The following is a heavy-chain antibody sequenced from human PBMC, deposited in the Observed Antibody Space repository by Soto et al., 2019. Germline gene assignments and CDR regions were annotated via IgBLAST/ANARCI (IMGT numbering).Heavy chain of an antibody. Sequence: SVKVSCKASGGTFSSYTIIWVRQAPGQGLEWMGRIIPILGIANYAQKFQGRVTITADKSTSTAYMELSSLRSEDTAVYYCARGHKRFLFDYWGQGTLVTVSS. V-gene: IGHV1-69*02. CDR1: GGTFSSYT. CDR3: ARGHKRFLFDY. CDR2: IIPILGIA. D-gene: IGHD3-3*01. J-gene: IGHJ4*02.